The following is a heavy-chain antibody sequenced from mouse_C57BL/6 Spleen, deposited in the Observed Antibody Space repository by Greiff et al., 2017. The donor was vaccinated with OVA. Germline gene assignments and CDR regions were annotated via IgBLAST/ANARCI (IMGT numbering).Heavy chain of an antibody. D-gene: IGHD1-1*01. CDR2: IDPSDSYT. V-gene: IGHV1-50*01. Sequence: VQLQQPGAELVKPGASVKLSCKASGYTFTSYWMQWVKQRPGQGLEWIGEIDPSDSYTNYNQKFKGKATLTVDTSSSTAYMQLSSLTSEDSAVYYCAKQGRDYYGSSSHYAMDYWGQGTSVTVSS. CDR1: GYTFTSYW. J-gene: IGHJ4*01. CDR3: AKQGRDYYGSSSHYAMDY.